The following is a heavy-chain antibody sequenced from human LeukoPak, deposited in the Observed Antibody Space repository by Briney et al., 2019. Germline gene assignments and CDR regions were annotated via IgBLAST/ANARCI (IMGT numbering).Heavy chain of an antibody. V-gene: IGHV1-69*05. J-gene: IGHJ4*02. D-gene: IGHD6-6*01. CDR2: IIPIFGAA. CDR3: ARDSRSSSSAYYFDY. Sequence: ASVKVSCKASGGTFSSYAISWVRQAPGQGLEWMGGIIPIFGAANYAQKFQGRVTITTDESTSTAYMELSSLRSEDTAVYYCARDSRSSSSAYYFDYWGQGTLATVSS. CDR1: GGTFSSYA.